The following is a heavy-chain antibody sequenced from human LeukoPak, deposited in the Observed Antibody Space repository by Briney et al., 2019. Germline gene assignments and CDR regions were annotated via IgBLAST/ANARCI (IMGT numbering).Heavy chain of an antibody. D-gene: IGHD3-22*01. CDR1: GYTFTSYY. Sequence: ASVKVSCKASGYTFTSYYIHWVRQAPGQGLEWMGLINPSGGSTTYAQKFQGRVTMTRDTSTSTVYVELSSLTFEDTAVYYCARAGYFYDSSAPTGGDAFDIWGQGTMVTVSS. CDR2: INPSGGST. J-gene: IGHJ3*02. CDR3: ARAGYFYDSSAPTGGDAFDI. V-gene: IGHV1-46*01.